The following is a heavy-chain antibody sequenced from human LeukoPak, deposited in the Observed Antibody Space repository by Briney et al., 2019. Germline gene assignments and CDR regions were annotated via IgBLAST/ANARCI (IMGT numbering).Heavy chain of an antibody. V-gene: IGHV1-18*01. CDR3: ASPSSGYRYYFDQ. CDR1: GYTFTSYG. J-gene: IGHJ4*02. CDR2: IIAYNGNT. Sequence: ASVKVSCKASGYTFTSYGISWVRQAPGQGLEWMGWIIAYNGNTNYAQKLQGRVTMTTDTCTSTAYMELRRMRSDDTAVYYCASPSSGYRYYFDQWGQGTLVTVSS. D-gene: IGHD3-22*01.